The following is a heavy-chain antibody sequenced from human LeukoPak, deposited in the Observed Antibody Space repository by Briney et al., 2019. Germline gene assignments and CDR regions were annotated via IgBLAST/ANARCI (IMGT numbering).Heavy chain of an antibody. CDR1: GFVFSASY. CDR3: VRGGTYWTVS. J-gene: IGHJ5*01. Sequence: GGSLGLSCAASGFVFSASYMSWVRKAPGKGLEWVATIKPDGSEKYHVDSVSGRFTISRDNTNDSLFLQMNSLRVDDTAVYYCVRGGTYWTVSWGQGTLVTVSS. CDR2: IKPDGSEK. V-gene: IGHV3-7*01.